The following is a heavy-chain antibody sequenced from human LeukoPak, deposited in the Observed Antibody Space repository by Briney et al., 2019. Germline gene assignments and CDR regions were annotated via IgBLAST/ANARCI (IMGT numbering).Heavy chain of an antibody. CDR3: AKDRPNYYGSNGHYYKLNGDC. CDR2: ISGSGGST. V-gene: IGHV3-23*01. D-gene: IGHD3-22*01. Sequence: GGSLRLSCAASGFTFSSYAMSWVRQAPGKGLEWVSAISGSGGSTYYADSVKGRFTISRDNSKNTLYLQMNSLRAEDTAVYYCAKDRPNYYGSNGHYYKLNGDCWGQGTLVTVSS. CDR1: GFTFSSYA. J-gene: IGHJ4*02.